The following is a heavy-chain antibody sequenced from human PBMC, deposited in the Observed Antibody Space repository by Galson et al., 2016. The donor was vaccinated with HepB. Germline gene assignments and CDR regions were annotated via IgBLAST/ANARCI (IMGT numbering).Heavy chain of an antibody. V-gene: IGHV1-69*13. CDR3: AKAEGDQVLDHYYAYQGMDV. D-gene: IGHD2-2*02. Sequence: SVKVSCKASGGTFNGYAITWVRQAPGQGLEWMGVIIPIFGTTNHAQNFQGRVTFTADESTTTAYMEMNSLRSEDTAVYYCAKAEGDQVLDHYYAYQGMDVWGQGTKVTVSS. J-gene: IGHJ6*02. CDR2: IIPIFGTT. CDR1: GGTFNGYA.